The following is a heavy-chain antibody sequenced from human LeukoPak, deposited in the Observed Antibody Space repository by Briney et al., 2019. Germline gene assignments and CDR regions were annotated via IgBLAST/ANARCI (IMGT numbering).Heavy chain of an antibody. Sequence: GGSLRLSCAASGFTFSNYWMSWVRQAPGKGLEWVASINQDGSEKCYVDSVKGRFTISRDNTKNSLYLQMNSLRAEDTAVYYCVGGDYWGQGTLVTVSS. V-gene: IGHV3-7*01. CDR2: INQDGSEK. J-gene: IGHJ4*02. CDR3: VGGDY. CDR1: GFTFSNYW.